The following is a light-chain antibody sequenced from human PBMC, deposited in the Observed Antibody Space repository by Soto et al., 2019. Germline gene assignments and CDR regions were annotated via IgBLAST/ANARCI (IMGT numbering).Light chain of an antibody. CDR3: QHYGSSRT. CDR1: QSVSSSY. CDR2: DAS. V-gene: IGKV3-20*01. Sequence: EIVLTQSPCTLSLSPGERATLSCRASQSVSSSYLAWYQQKPGQAPRLLIYDASSRATGIPDRFSGSGSETDFTLTISRLEPEDFAVYYCQHYGSSRTFGQGTKV. J-gene: IGKJ1*01.